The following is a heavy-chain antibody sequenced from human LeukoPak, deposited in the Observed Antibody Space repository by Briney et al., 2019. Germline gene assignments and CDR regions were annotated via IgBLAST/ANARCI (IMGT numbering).Heavy chain of an antibody. D-gene: IGHD4-11*01. V-gene: IGHV3-23*01. CDR2: ISGSGGST. Sequence: GGSLTLSCAASGFTFSSFAMRWVRQAPGKGREWVLAISGSGGSTYYADSVKGRFTISRDNSKNTLYLQMNSLRAEDTAVYYCASVLTTATPEADYWGQGTLVTVSS. CDR3: ASVLTTATPEADY. J-gene: IGHJ4*02. CDR1: GFTFSSFA.